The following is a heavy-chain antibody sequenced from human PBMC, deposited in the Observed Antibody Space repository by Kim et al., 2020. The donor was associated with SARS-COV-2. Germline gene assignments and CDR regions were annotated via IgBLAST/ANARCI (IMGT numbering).Heavy chain of an antibody. CDR2: ISGSGGST. D-gene: IGHD6-13*01. Sequence: GGSLRLSCAASGFTFSSYAMSWVRQAPGKGLEWVSAISGSGGSTYYADSVKGRFTISRDNSKNTLYLQMNSLRAEDTAVYYCAKDLGGYSSSWYSYLTHMDVWGQGTTVTVSS. V-gene: IGHV3-23*01. CDR1: GFTFSSYA. CDR3: AKDLGGYSSSWYSYLTHMDV. J-gene: IGHJ6*02.